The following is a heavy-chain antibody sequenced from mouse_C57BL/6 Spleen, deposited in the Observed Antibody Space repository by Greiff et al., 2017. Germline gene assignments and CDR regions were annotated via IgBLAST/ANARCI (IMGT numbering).Heavy chain of an antibody. CDR3: ARGITTVVAPGFAY. CDR2: INPSNGGT. CDR1: SYTFTSYW. D-gene: IGHD1-1*01. V-gene: IGHV1-53*01. J-gene: IGHJ3*01. Sequence: QVQLQQPGTELVKPGASVKLSCKASSYTFTSYWMHWVKQRPGQGLEWIGNINPSNGGTNYNEKFKSKATLTVDKSSSTAYMQLSSLTSEDSAVXYCARGITTVVAPGFAYWGQGTLVTVSA.